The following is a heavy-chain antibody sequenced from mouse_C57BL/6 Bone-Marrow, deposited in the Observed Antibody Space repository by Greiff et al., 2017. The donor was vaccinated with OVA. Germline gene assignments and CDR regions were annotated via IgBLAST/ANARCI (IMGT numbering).Heavy chain of an antibody. CDR1: GFTFSDYG. CDR3: ARPGDYGGFDY. V-gene: IGHV5-17*01. J-gene: IGHJ2*01. D-gene: IGHD2-4*01. CDR2: ISSGSSTI. Sequence: DVKLVESGGGLVKPGGSLKLSCAASGFTFSDYGMHWVRQAPEKGLEWVAYISSGSSTIYYADTVKGRFTISRDNAKNTLFLQMTSLRSEDTAMYYCARPGDYGGFDYWGQGTTLTVSS.